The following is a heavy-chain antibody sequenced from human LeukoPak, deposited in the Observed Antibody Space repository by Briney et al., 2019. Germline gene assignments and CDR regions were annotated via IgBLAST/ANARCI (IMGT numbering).Heavy chain of an antibody. CDR3: ARAISTVAGGGTFDY. V-gene: IGHV4-38-2*02. J-gene: IGHJ4*02. CDR2: IYHSGST. D-gene: IGHD6-19*01. Sequence: RSGTLSLTCTVSGYSISSGYYWGWIRQPPGKGLEWIGSIYHSGSTYYNPSLKSRVTISVDTSKNQFSLKLSSVTAADTAVYYCARAISTVAGGGTFDYWGQGTLVTVSS. CDR1: GYSISSGYY.